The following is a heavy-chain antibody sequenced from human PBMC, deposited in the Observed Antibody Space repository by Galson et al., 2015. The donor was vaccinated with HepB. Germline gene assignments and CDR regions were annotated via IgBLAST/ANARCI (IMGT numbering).Heavy chain of an antibody. Sequence: TLSLTCAVYGGSFSTYYWTWIRQPPGEGLEWIGEIIHSGSPNYNPSLKSRVTISVDTSKNQFSLKLSSVTAADTAVYYCARRKGAVTTSFKGCFDPWGQGTLVTVAS. V-gene: IGHV4-34*12. J-gene: IGHJ5*02. CDR1: GGSFSTYY. CDR2: IIHSGSP. CDR3: ARRKGAVTTSFKGCFDP. D-gene: IGHD4-17*01.